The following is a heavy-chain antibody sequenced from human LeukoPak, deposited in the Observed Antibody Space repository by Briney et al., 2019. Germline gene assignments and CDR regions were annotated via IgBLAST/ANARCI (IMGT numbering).Heavy chain of an antibody. CDR2: IIPVFGTA. CDR1: GGTFSRYA. D-gene: IGHD1-26*01. Sequence: SVKVSCKASGGTFSRYAISWVRQAPGQGLEWMGGIIPVFGTANYAQKFQGRVTITADESTSTAYMELSSLRSEDTAVYYCARERGSYPDAFDIWGQGTMVTVSS. V-gene: IGHV1-69*01. CDR3: ARERGSYPDAFDI. J-gene: IGHJ3*02.